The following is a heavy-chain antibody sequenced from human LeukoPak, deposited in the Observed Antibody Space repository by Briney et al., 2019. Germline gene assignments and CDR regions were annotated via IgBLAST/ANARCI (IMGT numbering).Heavy chain of an antibody. J-gene: IGHJ4*02. D-gene: IGHD1-1*01. CDR3: AKSNWVSNADAVW. CDR2: IRGAGET. V-gene: IGHV3-23*01. CDR1: GFSFSNYA. Sequence: GSLRLSCAASGFSFSNYAMSWVRQAPARGPEWVSSIRGAGETFYADSVKGQFTLSRDDSRNTVYLQLNNLRVEDTAIYYCAKSNWVSNADAVWWGQGAQVTVSS.